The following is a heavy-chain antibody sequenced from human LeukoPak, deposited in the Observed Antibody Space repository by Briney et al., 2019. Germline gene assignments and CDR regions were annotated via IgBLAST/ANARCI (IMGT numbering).Heavy chain of an antibody. CDR1: GYTFTHYY. CDR3: ARALPMFRGLTSWDY. V-gene: IGHV1-2*02. J-gene: IGHJ4*02. D-gene: IGHD3-10*01. Sequence: ASLKVSRKASGYTFTHYYIHWVRQAPGQGLEWMVWINPNSGGTNYAQKFQGRVTMTRGTSISTAYMELSSLRSDDTAVYYCARALPMFRGLTSWDYWGQGTLVIVSS. CDR2: INPNSGGT.